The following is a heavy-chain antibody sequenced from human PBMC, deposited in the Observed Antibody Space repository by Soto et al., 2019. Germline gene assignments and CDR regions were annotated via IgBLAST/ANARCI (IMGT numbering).Heavy chain of an antibody. CDR3: AKDQAGSDYDFWSGYYPNNYYYYYGMDV. J-gene: IGHJ6*02. D-gene: IGHD3-3*01. Sequence: GWSLRLSCAASGFTFSSYGMHWVRQAPGKGLEWVAVISYDGSNKYYADSVKGRFTISRDNSKNTLYLQMNSLRAEDTAVYYCAKDQAGSDYDFWSGYYPNNYYYYYGMDVWGQGTTVTVSS. V-gene: IGHV3-30*18. CDR2: ISYDGSNK. CDR1: GFTFSSYG.